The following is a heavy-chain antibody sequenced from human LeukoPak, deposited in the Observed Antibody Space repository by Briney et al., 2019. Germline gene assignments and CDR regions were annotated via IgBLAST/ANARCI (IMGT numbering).Heavy chain of an antibody. Sequence: SVKVSCKASGGAFSSYAISWVRQAPGQGLEWMGGIIPIFGTANYAQKFQGRVTITADESTSTAYMELSSLRSEATAVYYCARSTRITMIVVAENLDYWGQGTLVTVSS. CDR2: IIPIFGTA. CDR3: ARSTRITMIVVAENLDY. CDR1: GGAFSSYA. J-gene: IGHJ4*02. V-gene: IGHV1-69*13. D-gene: IGHD3-22*01.